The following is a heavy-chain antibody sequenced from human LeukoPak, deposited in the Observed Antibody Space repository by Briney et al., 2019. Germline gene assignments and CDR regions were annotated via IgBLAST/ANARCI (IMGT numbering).Heavy chain of an antibody. Sequence: GGSLRLSCAASGFIFSSYSMNWVRQAPGKGLEWVSCISSSTSYIYYADSVKGRFTISRDNAKNSLYLQMNSLRAEDTAVYYCARAEEMATITSPSYYYYYMDVWGKGTTVTISS. CDR3: ARAEEMATITSPSYYYYYMDV. CDR2: ISSSTSYI. D-gene: IGHD5-24*01. J-gene: IGHJ6*03. CDR1: GFIFSSYS. V-gene: IGHV3-21*01.